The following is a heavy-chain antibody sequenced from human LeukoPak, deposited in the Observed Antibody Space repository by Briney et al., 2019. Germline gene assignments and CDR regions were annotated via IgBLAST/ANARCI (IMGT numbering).Heavy chain of an antibody. CDR1: GFTFSSYA. CDR2: ISGSGTST. D-gene: IGHD3-10*01. V-gene: IGHV3-23*01. J-gene: IGHJ4*02. CDR3: AKTRLLWFGELLDIDY. Sequence: GGSLRLSCAASGFTFSSYAMSWVRQAQGMGLEWVSGISGSGTSTYYADSVKGRFTISRDNSKNRLFLQMNSLRAEDTAVYYCAKTRLLWFGELLDIDYWGQGTLVTVSS.